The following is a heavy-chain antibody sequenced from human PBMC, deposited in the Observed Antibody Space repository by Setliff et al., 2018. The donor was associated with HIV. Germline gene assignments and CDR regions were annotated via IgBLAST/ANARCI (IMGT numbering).Heavy chain of an antibody. CDR2: ISTYSDET. J-gene: IGHJ6*02. V-gene: IGHV1-18*01. CDR1: GYTFSNYG. Sequence: ASVKVSCKASGYTFSNYGLSWVRQAPGQGLEWMGWISTYSDETSYAQRLQGRVTMTTDTSTSTAYMELRRLTFDDTAVYYCARDVEHMMDVWGQGTTVTVSS. CDR3: ARDVEHMMDV.